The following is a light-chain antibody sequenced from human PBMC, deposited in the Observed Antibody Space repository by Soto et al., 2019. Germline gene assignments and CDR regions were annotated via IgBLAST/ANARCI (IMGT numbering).Light chain of an antibody. CDR3: VQRMQFTST. CDR1: QSLLDSDDGNTY. V-gene: IGKV2-40*01. J-gene: IGKJ2*01. Sequence: DIVMTQTPLSLPVTPGEPASISCRSSQSLLDSDDGNTYLDWYLEKPGQSAPQLSYTLSYRASAVXDXYSVSGAGTDFTLKISRVEAEDVGVSYCVQRMQFTSTFGPGTKQEIK. CDR2: TLS.